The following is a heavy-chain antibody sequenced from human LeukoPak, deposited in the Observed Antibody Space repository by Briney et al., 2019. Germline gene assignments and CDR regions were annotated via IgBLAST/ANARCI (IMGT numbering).Heavy chain of an antibody. J-gene: IGHJ4*02. CDR2: IYYSGST. V-gene: IGHV4-59*01. D-gene: IGHD6-6*01. Sequence: SETLSLTCTVSGASISTYYWSWIRQPPGKGLEWIGYIYYSGSTNYNPSLKSRVTISVDTSKNQFSLKLTSVTAADTAMYYCACGEEYIGGIFDHWGQGTLVTVSS. CDR1: GASISTYY. CDR3: ACGEEYIGGIFDH.